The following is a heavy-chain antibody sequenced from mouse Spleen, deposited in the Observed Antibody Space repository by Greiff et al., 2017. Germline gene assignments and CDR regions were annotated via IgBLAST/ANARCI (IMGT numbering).Heavy chain of an antibody. Sequence: EVQLQESGGGLVQPGGSLKLSCATSGFTFSDYYMYWVRQTPEKRLEWVAYISNGGGSTYYPDTVKGRFTISRDNAKNTLYLQMSRLKSEDTAMYYCARLRYDAAYWGQGTLVTVSA. CDR1: GFTFSDYY. CDR2: ISNGGGST. CDR3: ARLRYDAAY. J-gene: IGHJ3*01. D-gene: IGHD2-14*01. V-gene: IGHV5-12*02.